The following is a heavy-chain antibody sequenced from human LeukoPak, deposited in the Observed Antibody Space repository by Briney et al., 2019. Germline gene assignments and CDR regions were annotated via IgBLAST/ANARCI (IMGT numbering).Heavy chain of an antibody. CDR3: VKGLVQTTMSYSVDY. Sequence: GGSLRLSCAASGFTFTNYAMHWVRQTPGKGLEWVALISSDGSKNIYADPVKGRFTVSRDNSKNTLYLQMNSLRAEDTAVYYCVKGLVQTTMSYSVDYWGQGALVTVSS. CDR1: GFTFTNYA. J-gene: IGHJ4*02. CDR2: ISSDGSKN. V-gene: IGHV3-30*18. D-gene: IGHD1-1*01.